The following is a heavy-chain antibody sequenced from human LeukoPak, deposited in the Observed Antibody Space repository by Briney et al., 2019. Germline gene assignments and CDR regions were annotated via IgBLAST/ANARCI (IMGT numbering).Heavy chain of an antibody. CDR3: AGSDLTQDYWDY. V-gene: IGHV4-39*07. D-gene: IGHD2-15*01. CDR2: IYSSGYT. J-gene: IGHJ4*02. Sequence: SETLSLTCNVSGGSITTSSYYWGWIRQPPGKGLEWIARIYSSGYTYYNPSLKSRGTISVDTSKNQFSLKLTSVTAAHTAVYYCAGSDLTQDYWDYWGQGTLVKVSS. CDR1: GGSITTSSYY.